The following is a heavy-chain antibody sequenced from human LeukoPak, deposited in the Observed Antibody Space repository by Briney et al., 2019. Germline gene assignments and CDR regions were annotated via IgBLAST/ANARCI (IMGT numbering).Heavy chain of an antibody. D-gene: IGHD6-19*01. CDR1: GGSISSSNW. Sequence: SETLSLTCAVSGGSISSSNWWSRVRQPPGKGLEWIEEIYHSGSTKYNPSLKSRVTISVDKSKNQFSLKLSSVTAADTAVYYCARDRGAVAGTLGGYYYYMDVWGKGTTVTVSS. CDR2: IYHSGST. J-gene: IGHJ6*03. CDR3: ARDRGAVAGTLGGYYYYMDV. V-gene: IGHV4-4*02.